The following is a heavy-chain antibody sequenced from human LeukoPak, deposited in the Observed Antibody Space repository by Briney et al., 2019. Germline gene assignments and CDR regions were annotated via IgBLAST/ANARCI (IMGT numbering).Heavy chain of an antibody. CDR2: IYSDDGS. Sequence: GESLKISCAASGFTVSRNYMSWVRQARGKGLVGVSVIYSDDGSYYVDSVKGRFTISRDNSKNTLYLQMNSLSAEDTAVYYCAGEYCSSGSCYPRYWGQGALVTVSS. V-gene: IGHV3-53*01. J-gene: IGHJ4*02. CDR3: AGEYCSSGSCYPRY. D-gene: IGHD2-15*01. CDR1: GFTVSRNY.